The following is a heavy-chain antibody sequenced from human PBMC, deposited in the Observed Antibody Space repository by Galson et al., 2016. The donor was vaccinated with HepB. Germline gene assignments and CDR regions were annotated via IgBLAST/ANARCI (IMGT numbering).Heavy chain of an antibody. J-gene: IGHJ4*02. V-gene: IGHV4-59*01. Sequence: SETLSLTCTVSSGSISNYYWSWIRQPPGKGLQWIGYIFYSGSGSTKYSPSLKSRVTISVDMSKNQFSLRLRSVTAADTAVYYCARAPEYYENIGRFDHWGQGTLVTVSS. CDR3: ARAPEYYENIGRFDH. CDR1: SGSISNYY. D-gene: IGHD3-22*01. CDR2: IFYSGSGST.